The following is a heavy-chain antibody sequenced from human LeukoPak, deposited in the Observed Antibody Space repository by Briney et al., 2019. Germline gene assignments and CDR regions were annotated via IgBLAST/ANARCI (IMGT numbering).Heavy chain of an antibody. CDR3: AGKNGYSSSWYGRASYYFDY. CDR2: IYYSGST. Sequence: SETLSLTCTVSGGSISSGDYYWSWIRQPPGKGLEWIGYIYYSGSTYYNPSLKSRVTISVDTSKNQFSLKLSSVTAADTAVYYCAGKNGYSSSWYGRASYYFDYWGQGTLVTVSS. J-gene: IGHJ4*02. D-gene: IGHD6-13*01. CDR1: GGSISSGDYY. V-gene: IGHV4-30-4*01.